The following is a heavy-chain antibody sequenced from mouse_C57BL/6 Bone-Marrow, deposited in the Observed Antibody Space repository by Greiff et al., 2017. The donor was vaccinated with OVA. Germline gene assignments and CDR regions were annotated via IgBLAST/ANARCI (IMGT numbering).Heavy chain of an antibody. CDR2: IDPSDSYT. D-gene: IGHD2-4*01. V-gene: IGHV1-69*01. CDR1: GYTFTSYW. Sequence: QVQLQQPGAELVMPGASVKLSCKASGYTFTSYWMHWVKQRPGQGLEWIGEIDPSDSYTNYNQKFKGKSTLTVDKSSSTAYMQLSSLTSEDSAVDYCARELSMITFDYGGQGTTLTVSS. J-gene: IGHJ2*01. CDR3: ARELSMITFDY.